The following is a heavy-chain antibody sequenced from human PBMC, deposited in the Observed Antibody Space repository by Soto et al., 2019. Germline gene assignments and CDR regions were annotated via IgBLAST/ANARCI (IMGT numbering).Heavy chain of an antibody. CDR3: ARDPSSWLDS. Sequence: EVQLVESGGDLVQPEGSLRLSCAVSGFTFSSYWMHWVRQAPGKGLVWVSRINSDGSSTSYGDSVKGRFIISRDNAKNTLYLQMSSLRVEDTAVYYCARDPSSWLDSWGQGTLVTVSS. V-gene: IGHV3-74*01. CDR1: GFTFSSYW. J-gene: IGHJ4*02. CDR2: INSDGSST. D-gene: IGHD6-13*01.